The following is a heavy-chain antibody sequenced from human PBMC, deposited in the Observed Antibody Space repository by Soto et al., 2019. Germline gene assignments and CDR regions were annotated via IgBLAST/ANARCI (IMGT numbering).Heavy chain of an antibody. V-gene: IGHV1-8*01. D-gene: IGHD3-10*01. J-gene: IGHJ4*02. Sequence: QVQLVQSGAEVKKPGASVKVSCKASGYTFTSYDINWVRQATGQGLEWMGWMNPNSGNTGYAQKFQGRVTMTRNTSINTAYKGLSSLRSEDTAGYYCARALKASGSLYYWGQGTLVPVSS. CDR3: ARALKASGSLYY. CDR2: MNPNSGNT. CDR1: GYTFTSYD.